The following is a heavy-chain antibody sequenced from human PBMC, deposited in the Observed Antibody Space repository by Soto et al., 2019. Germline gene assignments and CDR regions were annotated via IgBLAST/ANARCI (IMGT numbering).Heavy chain of an antibody. Sequence: EVQLLEAGGGLVQPGGSLRLSCAASGFSFRDYGMSWVRQAPGKGLEWLSAIIGIGDTAYYADSVRGRFTISRANSKNTLYLPLNDLGAEATAIYYCAKDYDYGDSLPFDYWGQGTLVTVSS. CDR1: GFSFRDYG. CDR3: AKDYDYGDSLPFDY. V-gene: IGHV3-23*01. CDR2: IIGIGDTA. D-gene: IGHD4-17*01. J-gene: IGHJ4*02.